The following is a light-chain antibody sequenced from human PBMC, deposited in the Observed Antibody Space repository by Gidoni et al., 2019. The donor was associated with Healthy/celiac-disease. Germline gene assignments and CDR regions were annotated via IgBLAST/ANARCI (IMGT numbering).Light chain of an antibody. J-gene: IGKJ5*01. CDR2: EAS. V-gene: IGKV3-11*01. CDR3: QQRRDWPLT. Sequence: EIVLTQSPATLPVSPGERVTLSCRASQSVSTSLGWYQQKRGQPPRLLIYEASNRASGIPGRFSGSGSGTDFTLTITSLEPEDFAVYYCQQRRDWPLTFGQXTRLEIK. CDR1: QSVSTS.